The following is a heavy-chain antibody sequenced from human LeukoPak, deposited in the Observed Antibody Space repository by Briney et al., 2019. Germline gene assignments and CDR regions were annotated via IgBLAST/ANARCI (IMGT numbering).Heavy chain of an antibody. CDR2: INPNSGGT. Sequence: ASVKVSCKASGYTFTGNYMHWVRQAPGQGLEWMGRINPNSGGTNYAQKFQGRVTMTRDTSISTAYMELSRLRSDDTAVYYCARDGSFGYSYGSDYWGQGTLVTVSS. CDR3: ARDGSFGYSYGSDY. D-gene: IGHD5-18*01. CDR1: GYTFTGNY. V-gene: IGHV1-2*06. J-gene: IGHJ4*02.